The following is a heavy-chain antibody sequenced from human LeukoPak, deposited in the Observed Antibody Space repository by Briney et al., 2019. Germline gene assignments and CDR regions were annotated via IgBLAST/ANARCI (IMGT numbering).Heavy chain of an antibody. CDR2: ISSSGSTI. V-gene: IGHV3-11*01. CDR1: GFTFSDYY. D-gene: IGHD4-17*01. Sequence: GGSLRLSCAASGFTFSDYYMSWIRQAPGEGREWVSYISSSGSTIYYADSVKGRFTISRDNAKNTLYLQMNSLRAEDTAVYYCARVGRTTVTAFGSYYGMDVWGQGTTVTVSS. J-gene: IGHJ6*02. CDR3: ARVGRTTVTAFGSYYGMDV.